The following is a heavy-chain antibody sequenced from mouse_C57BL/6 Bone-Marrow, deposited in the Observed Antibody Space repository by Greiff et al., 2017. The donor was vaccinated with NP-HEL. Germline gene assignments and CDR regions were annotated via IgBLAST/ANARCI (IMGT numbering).Heavy chain of an antibody. CDR3: ARVTVVKEFYFDY. Sequence: EVQGVESGGGLVKPGGSLKLSCAASGFTFSSYAMSWVRQTPEKWLEWVATISDGGSYSYYPDNVKGRFTISRDNAKNNLYLQMSHLKSEDTAMYYCARVTVVKEFYFDYWGQGTTLTVSS. D-gene: IGHD1-1*01. CDR1: GFTFSSYA. J-gene: IGHJ2*01. CDR2: ISDGGSYS. V-gene: IGHV5-4*01.